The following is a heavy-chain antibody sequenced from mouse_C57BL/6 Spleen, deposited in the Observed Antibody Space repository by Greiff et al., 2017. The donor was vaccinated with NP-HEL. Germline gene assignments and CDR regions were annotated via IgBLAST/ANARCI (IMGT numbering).Heavy chain of an antibody. V-gene: IGHV1-64*01. D-gene: IGHD1-1*01. CDR3: ARRGYGSSNYAMDY. Sequence: VQLQQPGAELVKPGASVKLSCKASGYTFTSYWMHWVKQRPGQGLEWIGMIHPNSGSTNYNEKFKSKATLTVDKSSSTAYMQLSSLTSEDSAVYYCARRGYGSSNYAMDYWGQGTSVTVSS. CDR1: GYTFTSYW. J-gene: IGHJ4*01. CDR2: IHPNSGST.